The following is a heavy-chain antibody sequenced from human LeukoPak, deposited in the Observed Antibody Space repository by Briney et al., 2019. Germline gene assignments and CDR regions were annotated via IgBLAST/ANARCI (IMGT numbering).Heavy chain of an antibody. CDR1: GFTFSDYG. CDR3: VKGRDFYFDY. V-gene: IGHV3-30*02. D-gene: IGHD3/OR15-3a*01. J-gene: IGHJ4*02. Sequence: GGSLRLSCAESGFTFSDYGMHWVRQAPGKGLEWVTFIRYDGSKKYYADSVKGRFTFSRDNSKNMLYLQMNSLRADDTAIYYCVKGRDFYFDYWGQGTLVTVSS. CDR2: IRYDGSKK.